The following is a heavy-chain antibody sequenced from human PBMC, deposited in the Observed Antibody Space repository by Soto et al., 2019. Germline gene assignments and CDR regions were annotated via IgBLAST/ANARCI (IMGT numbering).Heavy chain of an antibody. Sequence: EVQLVESGGGLIQPGGSLRLSCAASGFTFSSSEMYWVRQAPGKGLEWVSYIHPSGQPIFYADSVKGRFTISRDNAKNSLYLQMSSLMAEDSAVYYCARRASRWGQGTMVTVSS. V-gene: IGHV3-48*03. CDR1: GFTFSSSE. J-gene: IGHJ3*01. CDR2: IHPSGQPI. D-gene: IGHD1-26*01. CDR3: ARRASR.